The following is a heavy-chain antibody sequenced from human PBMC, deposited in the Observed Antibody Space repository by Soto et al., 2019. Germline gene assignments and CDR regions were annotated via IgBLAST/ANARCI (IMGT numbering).Heavy chain of an antibody. J-gene: IGHJ5*02. CDR1: GYTFTSYG. CDR3: ARGYCSSTSCYIPTLVDP. V-gene: IGHV1-18*01. Sequence: GASVKVSCKASGYTFTSYGISWVRQAPGQGLEWMGWISAYNGNTNYAQKLQGRVTMTTDTSTSTAYMELRSLRSDDTAVYYCARGYCSSTSCYIPTLVDPWGQGTLVTVSS. CDR2: ISAYNGNT. D-gene: IGHD2-2*02.